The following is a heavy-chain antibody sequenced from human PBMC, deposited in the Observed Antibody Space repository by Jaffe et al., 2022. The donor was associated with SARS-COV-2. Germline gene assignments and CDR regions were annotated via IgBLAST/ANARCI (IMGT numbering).Heavy chain of an antibody. J-gene: IGHJ3*02. CDR3: ARSDSSGYYLDAFDI. CDR1: GFTFSSYS. D-gene: IGHD3-22*01. CDR2: ISSSSSTI. Sequence: EVQLVESGGGLVQPGGSLRLSCAASGFTFSSYSMNWVRQAPGKGLEWVSYISSSSSTIYYADSVKGRFTISRDNAKNSLYLQMNSLRDEDTAVYYCARSDSSGYYLDAFDIWGQGTMVTVSS. V-gene: IGHV3-48*02.